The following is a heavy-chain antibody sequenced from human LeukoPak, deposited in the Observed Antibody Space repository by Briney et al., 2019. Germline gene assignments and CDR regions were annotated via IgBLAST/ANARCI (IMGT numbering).Heavy chain of an antibody. CDR1: GFTFSSYD. V-gene: IGHV3-13*01. D-gene: IGHD3-3*01. Sequence: PGGSLRLSCAASGFTFSSYDMHWVRHATGKGLEWVSAIGTAGDTYYPGSVKCRFTISRENAQNSLYLQMNSLRAGDTAVYYCARGLEYYDFWSGYSDLYYFDYWGQGTLVTVSS. CDR3: ARGLEYYDFWSGYSDLYYFDY. J-gene: IGHJ4*02. CDR2: IGTAGDT.